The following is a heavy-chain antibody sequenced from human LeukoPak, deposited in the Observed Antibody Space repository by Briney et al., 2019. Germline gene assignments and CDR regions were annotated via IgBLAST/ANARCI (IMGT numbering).Heavy chain of an antibody. CDR1: GFTFSSYA. CDR2: ISGSGGST. J-gene: IGHJ4*02. Sequence: GGSLRLSCAASGFTFSSYAMTWVRQAPGKGLEWVSAISGSGGSTYYADSVKGRFTISRDNSKNTLYLQMNSLRAGDTAVYYCAKGDGPGSYYNDFDYWGQGTLVTVSS. D-gene: IGHD3-10*01. CDR3: AKGDGPGSYYNDFDY. V-gene: IGHV3-23*01.